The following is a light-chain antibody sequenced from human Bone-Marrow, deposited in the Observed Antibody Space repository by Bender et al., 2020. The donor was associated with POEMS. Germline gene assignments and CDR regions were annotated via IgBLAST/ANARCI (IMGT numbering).Light chain of an antibody. Sequence: QSALTQPRSVSGSPGQSVTISCTGTSSDVGGYNYVSWYQQHPGKAPKLMIYDVSKRPSGVPDRFSDSKSGNTASLTISGLQAEDEADYYCCSYAGSYTVAFGGGTKLTVL. J-gene: IGLJ2*01. CDR3: CSYAGSYTVA. CDR2: DVS. V-gene: IGLV2-11*01. CDR1: SSDVGGYNY.